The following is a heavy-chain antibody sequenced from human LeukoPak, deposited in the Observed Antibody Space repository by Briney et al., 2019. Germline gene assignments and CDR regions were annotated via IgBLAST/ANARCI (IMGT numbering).Heavy chain of an antibody. J-gene: IGHJ4*02. CDR1: GFTFSSYA. D-gene: IGHD2-2*01. Sequence: GSLRLSCAASGFTFSSYAMSWVRQAPGKGLEWVSAISGSGGSTYYADSVKGRFTISRDNSKNTLYLQMNSLRAEDTAVYYCAKGDCSSTSCFSDYWGQGTLVTVSS. CDR3: AKGDCSSTSCFSDY. CDR2: ISGSGGST. V-gene: IGHV3-23*01.